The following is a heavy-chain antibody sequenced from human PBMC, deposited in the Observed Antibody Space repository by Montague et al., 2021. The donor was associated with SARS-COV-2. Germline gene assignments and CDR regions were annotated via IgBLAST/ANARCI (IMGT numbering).Heavy chain of an antibody. J-gene: IGHJ2*01. CDR2: IHYSGST. Sequence: SETLSLTCTVSGGSISSSSYYWGWIRQPPGKGLEWIGSIHYSGSTYYNPSLKGRVTISVDTSKSQFSLKLSSVTAADTAVYYCARHRAAAGIWYFDLWGRGTLVTVSS. CDR1: GGSISSSSYY. D-gene: IGHD6-13*01. CDR3: ARHRAAAGIWYFDL. V-gene: IGHV4-39*01.